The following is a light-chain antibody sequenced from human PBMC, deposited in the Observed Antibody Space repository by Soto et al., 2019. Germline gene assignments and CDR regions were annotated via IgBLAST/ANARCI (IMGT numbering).Light chain of an antibody. J-gene: IGKJ2*01. CDR3: QQRSKWPRT. CDR1: QSVSSY. Sequence: EIVLTQSPATLSLSPGERATLSCRASQSVSSYLSWYQQKPGQAPRLLIYDASNRATGIPARFSGSGSGTDLTLTISSQEPEDFAVYYCQQRSKWPRTFGQGTKLEIK. V-gene: IGKV3-11*01. CDR2: DAS.